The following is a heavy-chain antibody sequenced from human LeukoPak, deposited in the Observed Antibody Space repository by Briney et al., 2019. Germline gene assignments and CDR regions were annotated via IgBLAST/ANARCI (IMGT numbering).Heavy chain of an antibody. CDR2: ISSDTSTI. Sequence: GGSLRLSWAAAGFTFRSYSMNWVRQAPGKGLEWVSYISSDTSTIYYADSVKGRFTISRDNAKNSLYLQMNSLRVEDTAVYYCAKAGMTTVTPDYWGQGTLVTVSS. CDR1: GFTFRSYS. CDR3: AKAGMTTVTPDY. J-gene: IGHJ4*02. V-gene: IGHV3-48*01. D-gene: IGHD4-11*01.